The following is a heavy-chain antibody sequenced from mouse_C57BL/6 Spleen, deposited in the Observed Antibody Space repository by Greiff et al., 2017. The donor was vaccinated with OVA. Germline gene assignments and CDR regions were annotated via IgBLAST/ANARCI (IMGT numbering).Heavy chain of an antibody. CDR3: ARGLTAMDY. Sequence: VKLQQSGPELVKPGASVKISCKASGYAFSSSWMNWVKQRPGKGLEWIGRIYPGDGDTNYNGKFKGKATLTADKSSSTAYMQLSSLTSEDSAVYFCARGLTAMDYWGQGTSVTVSS. J-gene: IGHJ4*01. D-gene: IGHD3-1*01. CDR1: GYAFSSSW. V-gene: IGHV1-82*01. CDR2: IYPGDGDT.